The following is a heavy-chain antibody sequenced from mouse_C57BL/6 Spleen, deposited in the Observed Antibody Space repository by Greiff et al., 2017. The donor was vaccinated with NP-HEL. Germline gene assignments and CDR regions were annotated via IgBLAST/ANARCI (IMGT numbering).Heavy chain of an antibody. J-gene: IGHJ3*01. V-gene: IGHV1-26*01. CDR3: AREWNDYGFAY. CDR2: INPNNGGT. CDR1: GYTFTDYY. Sequence: VQLQQSGPELVKPGASVKISCKASGYTFTDYYMNWVKQSHGKSLEWIGDINPNNGGTSYNQKFKGKATLTVDKSSSTAYMELRSLTSEDSAVYYCAREWNDYGFAYWGQGTLVTVSA. D-gene: IGHD2-4*01.